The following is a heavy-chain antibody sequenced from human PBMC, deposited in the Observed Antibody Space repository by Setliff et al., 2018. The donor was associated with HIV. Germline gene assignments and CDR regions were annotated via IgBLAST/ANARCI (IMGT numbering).Heavy chain of an antibody. Sequence: LSLTCTVSGTSINSHYWSWIRQTPGKGLQWIGLIYYTGIPTYNPSLEGRITMSVDRSKNQFSLRLTSVTAADTAMYYCARDGPLEGSYRYYYYYMDVWGKGTTVTVSS. V-gene: IGHV4-59*11. J-gene: IGHJ6*03. CDR1: GTSINSHY. CDR2: IYYTGIP. CDR3: ARDGPLEGSYRYYYYYMDV. D-gene: IGHD3-10*01.